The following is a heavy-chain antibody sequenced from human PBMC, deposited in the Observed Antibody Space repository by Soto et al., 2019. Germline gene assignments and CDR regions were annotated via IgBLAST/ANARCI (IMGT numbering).Heavy chain of an antibody. Sequence: EVQLLQSGGGLVQPGGSLRLSCAASGFTFTSYSMTWVRQTPGKGLEWVAAVNPGGYSTYYADSVKGRFTISRDNSNKTLYLQMKSLRAEDTAVYYCAKDLRAGSGYDFDYRDQGTLVTVSS. CDR2: VNPGGYST. CDR3: AKDLRAGSGYDFDY. J-gene: IGHJ4*02. V-gene: IGHV3-23*01. CDR1: GFTFTSYS. D-gene: IGHD5-12*01.